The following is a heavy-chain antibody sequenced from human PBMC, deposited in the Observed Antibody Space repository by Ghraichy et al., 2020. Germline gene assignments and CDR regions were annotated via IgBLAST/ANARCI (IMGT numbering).Heavy chain of an antibody. Sequence: ASVKVSCKASGYTFTNYAVHWVRQAPGQGLEWMGWINAGNGRTKYSQKFQGRVTITTDTSASTAYMELSSLRSEDTALYYCARDTEDSSYYYYHGMDVWGQGTTVTVSS. CDR1: GYTFTNYA. D-gene: IGHD2-21*01. V-gene: IGHV1-3*01. J-gene: IGHJ6*02. CDR3: ARDTEDSSYYYYHGMDV. CDR2: INAGNGRT.